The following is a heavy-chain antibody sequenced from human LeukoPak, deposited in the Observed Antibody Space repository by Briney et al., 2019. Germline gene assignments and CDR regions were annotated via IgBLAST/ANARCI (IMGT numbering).Heavy chain of an antibody. D-gene: IGHD6-25*01. CDR1: GFTFSDYY. V-gene: IGHV3-11*06. CDR3: ARPAAAAAAFCDY. CDR2: ISSSSSYT. J-gene: IGHJ4*02. Sequence: PGGSLRLSCAASGFTFSDYYMSWIRQAPGKGLEWVSYISSSSSYTNYADSVKGRFTISRDNAKNSLYLQMNSLRDEDTAVYYCARPAAAAAAFCDYWGQGTLVIVSS.